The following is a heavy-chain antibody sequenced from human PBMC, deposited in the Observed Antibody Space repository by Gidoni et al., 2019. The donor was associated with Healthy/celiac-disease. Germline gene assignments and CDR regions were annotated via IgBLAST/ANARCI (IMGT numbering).Heavy chain of an antibody. Sequence: QVQLVEPGGGVVQPGRSLRLSCAASGFTFSRYAMHWVRQAPGKGLEWVAVISYDGSNKYYADSVKGRFTISRDNSKNTLYLQMNSLRAEDTAVYYCAREWELRFDYWGQGTLVTVSS. D-gene: IGHD1-26*01. J-gene: IGHJ4*02. CDR2: ISYDGSNK. V-gene: IGHV3-30-3*01. CDR1: GFTFSRYA. CDR3: AREWELRFDY.